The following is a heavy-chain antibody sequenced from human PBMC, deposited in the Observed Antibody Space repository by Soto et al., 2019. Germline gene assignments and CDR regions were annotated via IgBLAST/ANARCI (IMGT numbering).Heavy chain of an antibody. CDR1: GFTFSGYA. D-gene: IGHD2-2*01. V-gene: IGHV3-64D*06. CDR2: ISSNGGST. Sequence: PGGSLRLSCSASGFTFSGYAMHWVRQAPGKGLEYVSAISSNGGSTYYADSVKGRFTISRDNSKNTLYLQMSSLRAEDTAVYYCVIVPGLDGMDVWGQGTTVTVSS. J-gene: IGHJ6*02. CDR3: VIVPGLDGMDV.